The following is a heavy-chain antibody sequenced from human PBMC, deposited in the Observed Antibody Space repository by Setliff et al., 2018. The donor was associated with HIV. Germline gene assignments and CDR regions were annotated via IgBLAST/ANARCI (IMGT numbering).Heavy chain of an antibody. D-gene: IGHD3-22*01. V-gene: IGHV3-23*01. CDR2: ISGAGRST. CDR3: SDYDTSGYTY. J-gene: IGHJ4*02. Sequence: GGSLRLSCAASGFTLSTYAMSWVRQAPGKGLEWVSAISGAGRSTYYADSVKGRFTISRDNSKNTLYLQMNSLRAEDTAVYYCSDYDTSGYTYWGQGTLVTVSS. CDR1: GFTLSTYA.